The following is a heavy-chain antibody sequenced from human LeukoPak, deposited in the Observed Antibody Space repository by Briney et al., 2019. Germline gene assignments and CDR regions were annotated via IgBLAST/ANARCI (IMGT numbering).Heavy chain of an antibody. Sequence: GGSLRLSCAASGFTFSSYSMNWVRQAPGKGLEWVSSISSSSSYIYYADSVKGRFTISRDNAKNSLYLQMNSLRAEDTAVYYCAKGGPYYYDSSGYSDPWGQGTLVTVSS. CDR2: ISSSSSYI. CDR1: GFTFSSYS. J-gene: IGHJ5*02. CDR3: AKGGPYYYDSSGYSDP. V-gene: IGHV3-21*01. D-gene: IGHD3-22*01.